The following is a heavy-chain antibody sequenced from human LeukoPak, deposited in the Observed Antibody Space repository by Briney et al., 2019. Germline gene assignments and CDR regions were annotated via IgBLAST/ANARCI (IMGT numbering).Heavy chain of an antibody. Sequence: GESLKISCKGSGYSFTSYWIGWVRQMPGKGLEWMGIIYPGDSDTRYSPSFQGPVTISADKSISTAYLQWSSLKASDTAMYYCASYYYDSSGYSYYFDYWGQGTLVTVSS. CDR2: IYPGDSDT. J-gene: IGHJ4*02. CDR1: GYSFTSYW. D-gene: IGHD3-22*01. CDR3: ASYYYDSSGYSYYFDY. V-gene: IGHV5-51*01.